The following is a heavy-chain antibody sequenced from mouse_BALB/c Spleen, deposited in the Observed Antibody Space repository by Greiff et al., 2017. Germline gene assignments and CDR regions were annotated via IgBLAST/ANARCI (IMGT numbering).Heavy chain of an antibody. CDR1: GYSFTGYF. D-gene: IGHD2-2*01. CDR3: AREGYDPMDY. J-gene: IGHJ4*01. Sequence: VQLQQSGPELVKPGASVKISCKASGYSFTGYFMNWVMQSHGKSLEWIGRINPYNGDTFYNQKFKGKATLTADKSSSTAYMQLSSLASEDSAVYYCAREGYDPMDYWGQGTSVTVSS. CDR2: INPYNGDT. V-gene: IGHV1-20*02.